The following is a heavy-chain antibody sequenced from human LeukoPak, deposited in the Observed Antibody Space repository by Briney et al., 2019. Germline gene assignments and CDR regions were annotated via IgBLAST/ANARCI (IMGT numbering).Heavy chain of an antibody. CDR2: IYPGDSET. CDR1: GYRFPSYW. Sequence: GESLKISCKGSGYRFPSYWIGWLRQMPGEGLEWMGIIYPGDSETRYSPSFQGQVTISADRSISTAYLQWSSLMASDTAMYYWARQVGPTVHFGYWGQGTLVTVSS. D-gene: IGHD1-26*01. V-gene: IGHV5-51*01. CDR3: ARQVGPTVHFGY. J-gene: IGHJ4*02.